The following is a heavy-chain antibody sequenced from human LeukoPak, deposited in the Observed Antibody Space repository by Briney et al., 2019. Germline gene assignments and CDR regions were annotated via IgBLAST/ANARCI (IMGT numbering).Heavy chain of an antibody. Sequence: PGGSLRLSCAASGFTFSNYAMTWVRQAPGKGLEWVSVISGSGETTSYADSVKGRFTISRDNSGSTLYLQMNSLRVEDTAVFYCARDQYDTWSRRGNFDSWGQGTLVIVSS. J-gene: IGHJ4*02. CDR3: ARDQYDTWSRRGNFDS. CDR2: ISGSGETT. V-gene: IGHV3-23*01. CDR1: GFTFSNYA. D-gene: IGHD3-3*01.